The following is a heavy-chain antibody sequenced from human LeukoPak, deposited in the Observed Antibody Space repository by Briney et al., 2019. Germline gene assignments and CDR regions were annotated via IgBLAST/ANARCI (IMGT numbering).Heavy chain of an antibody. Sequence: PSETLSLTCTVSGGSISSHYWSWIRQPPGKGLEWIGEINHSGSTNYNPSLKSRVTISVDTSKNQFSLKLSSVTAADTAVYYCARRKYSSSLVYFDYWGQGTLVTVSS. J-gene: IGHJ4*02. CDR2: INHSGST. CDR3: ARRKYSSSLVYFDY. D-gene: IGHD6-13*01. CDR1: GGSISSHY. V-gene: IGHV4-59*08.